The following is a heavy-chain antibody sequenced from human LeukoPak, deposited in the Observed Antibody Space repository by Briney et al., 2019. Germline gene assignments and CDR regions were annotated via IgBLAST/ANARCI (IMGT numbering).Heavy chain of an antibody. CDR1: GYSISSGYY. CDR3: ARDIAAAGRDY. V-gene: IGHV4-38-2*02. J-gene: IGHJ4*02. D-gene: IGHD6-13*01. CDR2: IYHSGST. Sequence: SETLSLTCTVSGYSISSGYYWGWIRQPPGKGLEWIGSIYHSGSTYYTPSLKSRVTISVDTSKNKFSLKLSSVTAADTAVYYCARDIAAAGRDYWGQGTLVTVSS.